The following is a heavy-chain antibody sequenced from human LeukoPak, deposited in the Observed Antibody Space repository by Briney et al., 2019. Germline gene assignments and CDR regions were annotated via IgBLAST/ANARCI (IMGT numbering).Heavy chain of an antibody. CDR3: ARDPPGSQNGMDV. CDR1: GFTFSSYG. J-gene: IGHJ6*02. CDR2: IWYDGSNK. D-gene: IGHD3-10*01. V-gene: IGHV3-33*01. Sequence: PGRSLRLSCAASGFTFSSYGMHWVRQAPGKGLEWVAVIWYDGSNKYYADSVKGRFTISRDNSKNTLYLQMTSLRAEDTAVYYCARDPPGSQNGMDVWGQGTTVTVSS.